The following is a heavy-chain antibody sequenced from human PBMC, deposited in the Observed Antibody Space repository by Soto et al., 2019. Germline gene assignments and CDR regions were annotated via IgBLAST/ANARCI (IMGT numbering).Heavy chain of an antibody. Sequence: GGSLRLSCAASGFTFSSYWMHWVRQAPGKGLVWVSRINSDGSSTNYADSVKGRFTISRDNAKNTLYLQMNSLRAEDTAVYYCARDPDYYYYMDVWGKGTTVTVSS. J-gene: IGHJ6*03. V-gene: IGHV3-74*01. CDR3: ARDPDYYYYMDV. CDR1: GFTFSSYW. CDR2: INSDGSST.